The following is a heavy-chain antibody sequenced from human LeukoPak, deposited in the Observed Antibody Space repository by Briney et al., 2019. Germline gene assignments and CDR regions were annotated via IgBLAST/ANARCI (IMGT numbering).Heavy chain of an antibody. CDR2: ISGSGGST. D-gene: IGHD5-18*01. Sequence: GGSLRLSCAASGFTFSSYGMSWVRQAPGKGLEWVSAISGSGGSTYYADSVKGRFTISRDNSKNTLYLQMNSLRAEDTAVYYCAKVGTIRSGYSYVEYYFDYWGQGTLVTVSS. CDR1: GFTFSSYG. V-gene: IGHV3-23*01. J-gene: IGHJ4*02. CDR3: AKVGTIRSGYSYVEYYFDY.